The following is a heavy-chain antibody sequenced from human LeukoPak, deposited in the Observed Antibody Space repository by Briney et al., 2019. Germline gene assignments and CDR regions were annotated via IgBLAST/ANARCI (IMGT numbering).Heavy chain of an antibody. V-gene: IGHV3-53*01. Sequence: PGGSLRLSCAASGFTVSSNYMSWVRQAPGKGLEWVSVIYSGGSTYYADSVKGRFTISRDNSKNTLYLQMNSLRAEDTAVYYCARVGTIYNYDSSGYPDYWGQGTLVTVSS. CDR2: IYSGGST. CDR3: ARVGTIYNYDSSGYPDY. CDR1: GFTVSSNY. D-gene: IGHD3-22*01. J-gene: IGHJ4*02.